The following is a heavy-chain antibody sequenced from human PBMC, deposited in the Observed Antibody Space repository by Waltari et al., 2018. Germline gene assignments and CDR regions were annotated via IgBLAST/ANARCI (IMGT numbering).Heavy chain of an antibody. D-gene: IGHD3-10*01. CDR1: GFTFSSCC. Sequence: QVNLVESGGGVVQHGRSLSLSCAEFGFTFSSCCMHWVRQAPGKGLDWVAVIWYDVSNKHYAVSVKGRFTISRDNSKNTLYLQMNSLRAEDTAVYYCARNDYNGNSFDYWGQGTLVTVSS. V-gene: IGHV3-33*01. J-gene: IGHJ4*02. CDR3: ARNDYNGNSFDY. CDR2: IWYDVSNK.